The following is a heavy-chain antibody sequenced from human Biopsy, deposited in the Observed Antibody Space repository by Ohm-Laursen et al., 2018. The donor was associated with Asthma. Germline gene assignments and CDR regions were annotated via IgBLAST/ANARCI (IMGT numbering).Heavy chain of an antibody. V-gene: IGHV3-33*01. CDR2: IWFDGSNK. CDR3: GRERSYMVDY. Sequence: SLRLSCTAPGFTFGSYGLHWVRQAPGKGLEWEADIWFDGSNKHYADSVKGRFTISRDNSKNTLYLQMNSLRAEDTALYYCGRERSYMVDYWGQGTLVIVSS. J-gene: IGHJ4*02. CDR1: GFTFGSYG. D-gene: IGHD3-10*01.